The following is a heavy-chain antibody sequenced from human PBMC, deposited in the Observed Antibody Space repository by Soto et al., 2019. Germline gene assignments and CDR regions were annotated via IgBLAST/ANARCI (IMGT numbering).Heavy chain of an antibody. Sequence: ASVKVSCKASGYTFTSYDINWVRQATGQGLEWMGWMNPNSGNTGYAQKFQGRVTMTRNTSISTAYMELSSLRSEDTAVYYCLVGNSYYYYSYGMDVWGQGTTVTVSS. CDR1: GYTFTSYD. CDR3: LVGNSYYYYSYGMDV. CDR2: MNPNSGNT. D-gene: IGHD1-7*01. V-gene: IGHV1-8*01. J-gene: IGHJ6*02.